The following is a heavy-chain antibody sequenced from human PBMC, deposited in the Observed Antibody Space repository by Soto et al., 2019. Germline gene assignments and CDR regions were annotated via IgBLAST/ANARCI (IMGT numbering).Heavy chain of an antibody. CDR3: PRARGGIAAAVWFDP. CDR1: GGSISSGGYY. Sequence: QVQLQESGPGLVKPSQTLSLTCTVSGGSISSGGYYWSWIRQHPGKGLEWIGYIYYSGSTYYNPSRKRRVTISVDTSKNQVSLKLGSVTAADTAVYYCPRARGGIAAAVWFDPWGQGTLVTVSS. J-gene: IGHJ5*02. D-gene: IGHD6-13*01. CDR2: IYYSGST. V-gene: IGHV4-31*03.